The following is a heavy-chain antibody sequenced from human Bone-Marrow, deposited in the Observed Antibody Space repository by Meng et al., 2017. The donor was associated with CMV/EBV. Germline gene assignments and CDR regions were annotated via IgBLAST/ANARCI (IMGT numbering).Heavy chain of an antibody. D-gene: IGHD3-3*01. CDR2: IIPIFGTE. CDR3: ARMGDFWSGLEFSNWFDP. V-gene: IGHV1-69*05. CDR1: TFSSYA. Sequence: TFSSYAISWVRQAPGQGLEWMGGIIPIFGTENYAQKFQGRVTITTDESTSTAYMELSSLRSEDTAVYYCARMGDFWSGLEFSNWFDPWGQGTLVTVSS. J-gene: IGHJ5*02.